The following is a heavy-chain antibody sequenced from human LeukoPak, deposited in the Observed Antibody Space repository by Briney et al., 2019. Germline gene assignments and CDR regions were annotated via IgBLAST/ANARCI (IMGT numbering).Heavy chain of an antibody. V-gene: IGHV4-34*01. CDR1: GGSSSGYY. Sequence: SETLSLTCAVYGGSSSGYYWSWIRQPPGKGLEWIGEINHSGSTNYNPSLKSRVTISVDTSKNQFSLKLSSVTAADTAVYYCARGPGMSRADYWGQGTLVTVSS. D-gene: IGHD1-14*01. J-gene: IGHJ4*02. CDR2: INHSGST. CDR3: ARGPGMSRADY.